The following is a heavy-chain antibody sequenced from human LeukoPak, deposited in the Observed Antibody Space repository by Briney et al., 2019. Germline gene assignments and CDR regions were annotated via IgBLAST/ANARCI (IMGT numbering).Heavy chain of an antibody. Sequence: GGSLRLSCAASRFTFSSYWMGWVRQAPGKGLEWVSGISATGSSTYYADSVKGRFTISRDNSKNTLSLQMNSLRAEDTAVYYCAKDLDFDYVRMVDYWGQGTLVTVSS. J-gene: IGHJ4*02. CDR2: ISATGSST. V-gene: IGHV3-23*01. CDR3: AKDLDFDYVRMVDY. D-gene: IGHD3-16*01. CDR1: RFTFSSYW.